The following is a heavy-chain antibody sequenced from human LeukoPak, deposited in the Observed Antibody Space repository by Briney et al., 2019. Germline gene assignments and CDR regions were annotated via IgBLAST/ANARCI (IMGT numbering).Heavy chain of an antibody. CDR2: IIPIFGTA. CDR1: GGTFSSYA. D-gene: IGHD2-15*01. J-gene: IGHJ4*02. Sequence: ASVKVSCKASGGTFSSYAISWVRQAPGQELEWMGRIIPIFGTANYAQKFQGRVTITTDESTSTAYMELSSLRSEDTAVYYCGGLGYCSGGSCYLPDYWGQGTLVTVSS. V-gene: IGHV1-69*05. CDR3: GGLGYCSGGSCYLPDY.